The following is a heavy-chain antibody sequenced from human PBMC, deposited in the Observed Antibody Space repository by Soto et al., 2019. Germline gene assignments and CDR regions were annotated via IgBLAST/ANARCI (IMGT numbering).Heavy chain of an antibody. J-gene: IGHJ4*02. CDR3: ARGGATITETFDY. CDR1: GFTFSSYA. Sequence: PGGSLRLACAASGFTFSSYAMHWVRQAPGKGLEWVAVISYDGSNKYYADSVKGRFTISRDNSKNTLYLQMNSLRAEGTAVYYCARGGATITETFDYWGQGTLVTVS. D-gene: IGHD5-12*01. V-gene: IGHV3-30-3*01. CDR2: ISYDGSNK.